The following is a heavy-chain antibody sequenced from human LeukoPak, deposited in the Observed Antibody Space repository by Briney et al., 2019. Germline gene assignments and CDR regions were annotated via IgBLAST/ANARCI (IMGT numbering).Heavy chain of an antibody. J-gene: IGHJ4*02. CDR3: ARDWRGSYFPDF. Sequence: GASVKVSCKASGYTFTGYYMHWVRQAPGQGLEWMGWINPNSGDTNYAQNFQGRVTMTRDTSISTAYMELSRLTSDDTAIYYCARDWRGSYFPDFWGQGTLVTVSS. CDR2: INPNSGDT. CDR1: GYTFTGYY. D-gene: IGHD1-26*01. V-gene: IGHV1-2*02.